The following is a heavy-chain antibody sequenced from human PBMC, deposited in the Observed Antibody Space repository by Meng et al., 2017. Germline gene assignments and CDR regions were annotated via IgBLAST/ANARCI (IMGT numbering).Heavy chain of an antibody. D-gene: IGHD2-2*01. CDR3: ARGRSPASPRQYYFDY. V-gene: IGHV1-3*01. J-gene: IGHJ4*02. CDR2: INAGNGNT. Sequence: GGSLRLSCAASGFTFSSYAMHWVRQAPGQRLEWMGWINAGNGNTKYSQKFQGRVTITRDTSASTAYMELSSLRSEDTAVYYCARGRSPASPRQYYFDYWGQGTLVTVSS. CDR1: GFTFSSYA.